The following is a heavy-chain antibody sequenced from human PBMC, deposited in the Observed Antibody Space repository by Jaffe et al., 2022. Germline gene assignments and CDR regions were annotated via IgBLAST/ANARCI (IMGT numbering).Heavy chain of an antibody. D-gene: IGHD3-3*01. Sequence: QVQLVQSGAEVKKPGASVKVSCKVSGYTLTELSMHWVRQAPGKGLEWMGGFDPEDGETIYAQKFQGRVTMTEDTSTDTAYMELSSLRSEDTAVYYCAVSLYYDFWSGYPRREGNWFDPWGQGTLVTVSS. CDR1: GYTLTELS. CDR2: FDPEDGET. V-gene: IGHV1-24*01. J-gene: IGHJ5*02. CDR3: AVSLYYDFWSGYPRREGNWFDP.